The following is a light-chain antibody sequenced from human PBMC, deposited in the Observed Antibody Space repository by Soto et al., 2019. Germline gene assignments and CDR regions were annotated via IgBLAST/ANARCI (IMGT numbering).Light chain of an antibody. CDR1: QSLLSSDGDTF. CDR3: MQGTHWPPWT. CDR2: KVS. V-gene: IGKV2-30*01. J-gene: IGKJ1*01. Sequence: DVVMTQSPLSLPVTLGQPASISCRSSQSLLSSDGDTFLNWFHRRPGQSPRRLIYKVSNRDSGVKYRFSGSGSGTNFTLTISRVEADDVGVYYCMQGTHWPPWTFGQGPKVEIK.